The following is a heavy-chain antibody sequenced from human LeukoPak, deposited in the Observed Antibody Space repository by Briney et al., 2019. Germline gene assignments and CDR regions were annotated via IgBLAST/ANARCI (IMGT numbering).Heavy chain of an antibody. CDR3: ASSYDSSGYHRARRAFDI. CDR2: INPNSGGT. CDR1: GYTFTGYY. D-gene: IGHD3-22*01. J-gene: IGHJ3*02. V-gene: IGHV1-2*02. Sequence: ASVKVSCKASGYTFTGYYMHWVRQAPRQGLEWMGWINPNSGGTNYAQKFQGRVTMTRDTSISTAYMELSRLRSDDTAVYYCASSYDSSGYHRARRAFDIWGQGTMVTVSS.